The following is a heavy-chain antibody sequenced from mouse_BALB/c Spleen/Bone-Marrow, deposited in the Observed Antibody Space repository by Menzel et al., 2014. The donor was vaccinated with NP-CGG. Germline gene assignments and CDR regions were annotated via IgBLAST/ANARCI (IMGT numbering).Heavy chain of an antibody. CDR3: ARQYYSTRDYAMYY. D-gene: IGHD1-1*01. CDR2: INPSNGGT. CDR1: GSTFTNFY. V-gene: IGHV1S81*02. Sequence: QVQLQQSGAELVKPGASVKLSCKASGSTFTNFYIYWVKQRPGQGLEWIGWINPSNGGTTINEKFKNKATLTIDQSSSTAGNQLSSLTSEDSAVYDCARQYYSTRDYAMYYCGQGTLGTVSS. J-gene: IGHJ4*01.